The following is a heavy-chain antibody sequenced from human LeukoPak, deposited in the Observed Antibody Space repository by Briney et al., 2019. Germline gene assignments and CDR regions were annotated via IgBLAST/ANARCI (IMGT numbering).Heavy chain of an antibody. Sequence: GRSLRLSCAASGFTFDDYAMHWVRQAPGKGLEWVSGISWNSGSIGYADSVKGRFTISRDNAKNSLYLQMNSLRAEDTALYYRAKAMGYCGGDCYSGAFDYWGQGTLVTVSS. CDR2: ISWNSGSI. CDR3: AKAMGYCGGDCYSGAFDY. V-gene: IGHV3-9*01. CDR1: GFTFDDYA. J-gene: IGHJ4*02. D-gene: IGHD2-21*02.